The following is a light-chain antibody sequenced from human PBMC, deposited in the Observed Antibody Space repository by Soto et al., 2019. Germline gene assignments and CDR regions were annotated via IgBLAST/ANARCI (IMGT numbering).Light chain of an antibody. Sequence: DIQMTQSPSTLSASVVDRLTITFLASQSINNWLAWYQKKPGRAPKLLIYKASVLETVAPSRFSGSGSGTEFTLTISNLQPDDFATYYCQQYDSYSSGPFGQGTKVDIK. J-gene: IGKJ1*01. V-gene: IGKV1-5*03. CDR2: KAS. CDR1: QSINNW. CDR3: QQYDSYSSGP.